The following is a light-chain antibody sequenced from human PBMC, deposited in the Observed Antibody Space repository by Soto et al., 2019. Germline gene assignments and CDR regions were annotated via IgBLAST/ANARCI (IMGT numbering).Light chain of an antibody. CDR3: QHYYSIPVA. Sequence: DIVMTQSPDSLAVSLGERATINCKSSQSVLYSSNNKNYLVWYQQKPGQPPKLLIYWVSTRESGVPDRFGGSGSGSDFILTISSLQAEDGALYHCQHYYSIPVAFGPRTKVDIK. CDR1: QSVLYSSNNKNY. V-gene: IGKV4-1*01. J-gene: IGKJ3*01. CDR2: WVS.